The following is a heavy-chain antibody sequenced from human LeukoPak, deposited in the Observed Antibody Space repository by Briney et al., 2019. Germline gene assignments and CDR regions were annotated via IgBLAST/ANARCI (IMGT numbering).Heavy chain of an antibody. CDR1: GFTFSDYY. CDR2: ISSGGGGVI. CDR3: ARDAKDGSGSLDY. Sequence: GGSLRLSCVASGFTFSDYYMSWIRQAPGKGLEWISYISSGGGGVIYYADSMKGRFTISRDNAKNSLYLQMNSLTAEDTAVYYCARDAKDGSGSLDYWGQGTLVTVSS. J-gene: IGHJ4*02. V-gene: IGHV3-11*01. D-gene: IGHD3-10*01.